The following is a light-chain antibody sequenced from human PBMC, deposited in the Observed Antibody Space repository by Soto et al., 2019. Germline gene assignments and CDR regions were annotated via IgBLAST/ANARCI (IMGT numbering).Light chain of an antibody. CDR3: QQYNGYSEA. J-gene: IGKJ1*01. V-gene: IGKV1-5*03. CDR2: KAS. CDR1: QTISSW. Sequence: DIQMTQSPSTLSGSVGDRVTITCRASQTISSWLAWYQQKPGKAPKLLIYKASTLKSGVPSRFSGSGSGTEFPVTICRLQPDEFVTYYCQQYNGYSEAFGQGAKVEL.